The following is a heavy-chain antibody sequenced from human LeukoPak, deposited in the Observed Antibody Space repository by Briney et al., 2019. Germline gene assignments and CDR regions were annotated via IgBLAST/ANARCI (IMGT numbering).Heavy chain of an antibody. CDR1: GDSISSYY. J-gene: IGHJ4*02. Sequence: SETLSLTCTVSGDSISSYYWSWIRQPPGKGLEWIGYISYSGNTNYNPSFKSRATISVDTSNNQFSLKLSSVTAADTAVYYCARYVWGSYPTFEDYWGQGTLVTVSS. CDR2: ISYSGNT. V-gene: IGHV4-59*01. CDR3: ARYVWGSYPTFEDY. D-gene: IGHD3-16*02.